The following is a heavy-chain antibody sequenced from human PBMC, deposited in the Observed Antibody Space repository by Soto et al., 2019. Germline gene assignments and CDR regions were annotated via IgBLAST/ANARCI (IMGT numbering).Heavy chain of an antibody. CDR1: WDSVISVRYF. V-gene: IGHV4-61*01. Sequence: QVQLQESGPGLVKPSETLSLACSVSWDSVISVRYFCSWIRQPPGKELEWIGHIYDNGGTTYNPSLESRVTISIDTSQNQFSLKLRTLTAADTAVYYCASVLRGAESAYGLEVWGQGTTGTVSS. J-gene: IGHJ6*02. CDR2: IYDNGGT. CDR3: ASVLRGAESAYGLEV.